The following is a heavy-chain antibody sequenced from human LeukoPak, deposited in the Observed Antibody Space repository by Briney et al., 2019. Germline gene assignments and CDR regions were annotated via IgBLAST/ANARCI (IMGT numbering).Heavy chain of an antibody. D-gene: IGHD5-12*01. CDR1: GYTFTSYG. CDR3: AREASGYDFAFDY. V-gene: IGHV1-18*01. CDR2: ISAYNGNT. J-gene: IGHJ4*02. Sequence: ASVKVSCKASGYTFTSYGISWVRQAPGQGLEWMGWISAYNGNTNYAQKLQGRVTMTTDTSTSTAHMELRSLRSDDTAVYYCAREASGYDFAFDYWGQGTLVTVSS.